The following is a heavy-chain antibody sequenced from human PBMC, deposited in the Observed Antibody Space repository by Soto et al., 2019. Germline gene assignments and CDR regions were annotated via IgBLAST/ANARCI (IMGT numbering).Heavy chain of an antibody. J-gene: IGHJ6*02. CDR3: ARHRREKDYYYGMDV. V-gene: IGHV4-59*08. CDR2: IFYSGST. CDR1: GASINNHY. D-gene: IGHD1-26*01. Sequence: QVQLQESGPGLVKPSGTLSLTCTVSGASINNHYWAWIRQPPGKGLEWIGYIFYSGSTIYKSSLKSRVTISVDRSKSQFSLQLSSVTAADTAVYYCARHRREKDYYYGMDVWGQGTTVTVSS.